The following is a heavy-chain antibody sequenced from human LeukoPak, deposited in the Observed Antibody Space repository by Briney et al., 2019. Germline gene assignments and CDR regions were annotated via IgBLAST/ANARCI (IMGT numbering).Heavy chain of an antibody. CDR2: IYSGGST. J-gene: IGHJ4*02. D-gene: IGHD1-26*01. Sequence: GGSLRLSCAASGFTVSSNYMSWVRQAPGKGLEWVSVIYSGGSTYYADSVKGRFTISRDNSKNTLYLQMNSLRAEDTAVYYCARETNRIVGATISGYWGQGILVTVSS. CDR1: GFTVSSNY. CDR3: ARETNRIVGATISGY. V-gene: IGHV3-53*01.